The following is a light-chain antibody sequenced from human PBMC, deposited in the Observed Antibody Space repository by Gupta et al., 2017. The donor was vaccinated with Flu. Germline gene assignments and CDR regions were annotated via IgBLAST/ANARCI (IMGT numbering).Light chain of an antibody. CDR2: EAS. CDR1: QSLLHSDGKTY. CDR3: MQSIETPWT. J-gene: IGKJ1*01. Sequence: VTPGQPASIYCKSGQSLLHSDGKTYLYWYLQKPGQPPHLLIYEASNRFFGVSDRFSGSGSGTYFTLKISRVEAEDVGVYYCMQSIETPWTFGQGTKVEI. V-gene: IGKV2D-29*01.